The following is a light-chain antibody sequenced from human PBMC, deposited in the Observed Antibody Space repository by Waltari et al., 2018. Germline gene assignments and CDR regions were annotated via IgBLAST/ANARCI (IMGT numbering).Light chain of an antibody. CDR1: SRDIGNYNL. J-gene: IGLJ3*02. V-gene: IGLV2-23*02. CDR3: CSYAGSAISV. CDR2: DFN. Sequence: QSALTQTPTVPGSPGQSITISCTDTSRDIGNYNLVSWYQQHPGKAPTLMIYDFNKRPSGVSNRFSGSKSGNTAFLTISGLQTADEADYYCCSYAGSAISVFGGGTKLTVL.